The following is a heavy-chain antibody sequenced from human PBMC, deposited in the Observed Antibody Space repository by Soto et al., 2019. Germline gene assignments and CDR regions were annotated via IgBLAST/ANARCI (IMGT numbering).Heavy chain of an antibody. CDR2: IYYSGNT. CDR1: GGSIRSGGYY. Sequence: TLSLPCTVSGGSIRSGGYYWSWVRQNPRRGLEWIGNIYYSGNTYYNPSLKSRLTISVDTSKSQFSLNLSSVSAADTAVYYCARDRLMATAGTARHYFGLNVWGQGTTVTVSS. V-gene: IGHV4-31*03. J-gene: IGHJ6*02. D-gene: IGHD5-18*01. CDR3: ARDRLMATAGTARHYFGLNV.